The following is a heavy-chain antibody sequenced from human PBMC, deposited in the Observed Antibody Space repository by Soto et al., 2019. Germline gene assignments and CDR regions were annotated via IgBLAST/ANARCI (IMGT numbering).Heavy chain of an antibody. CDR3: ARGNSSSSTNYYFNTGYYYYYGMDF. Sequence: SVKVSCKASGGTFSSYAISWVRQAPGQGLEWMGGIIPIFGTANYAQKFQGRVTITADESTSTAYMELSSLRSEDTAVYYCARGNSSSSTNYYFNTGYYYYYGMDFWGQGTTVTVAS. D-gene: IGHD6-6*01. CDR1: GGTFSSYA. J-gene: IGHJ6*02. CDR2: IIPIFGTA. V-gene: IGHV1-69*13.